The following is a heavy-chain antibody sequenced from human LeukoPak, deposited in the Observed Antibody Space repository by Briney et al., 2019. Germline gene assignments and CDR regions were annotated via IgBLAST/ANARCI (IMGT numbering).Heavy chain of an antibody. CDR3: AKDSRRDYYFDY. CDR1: GFTFSSYG. Sequence: GGSLRLSCAASGFTFSSYGMHWVRQAPGKGLEWVAFIRYDGSNKYYADSVKRRFTISRDNSKNTLYLQMNSLRAEYTAVYYCAKDSRRDYYFDYWGQGTLVTVSS. CDR2: IRYDGSNK. D-gene: IGHD3/OR15-3a*01. J-gene: IGHJ4*02. V-gene: IGHV3-30*02.